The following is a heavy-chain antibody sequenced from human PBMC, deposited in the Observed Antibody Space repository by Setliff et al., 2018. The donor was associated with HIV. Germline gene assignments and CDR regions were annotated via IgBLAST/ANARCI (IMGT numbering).Heavy chain of an antibody. V-gene: IGHV3-74*03. D-gene: IGHD6-19*01. CDR1: GSIFSISY. Sequence: GGSLRLSCAATGSIFSISYMHWVRQAPGRGLEWVSLISSDGSTTTYADSVKGRFTVSRDNAKNTLYLQMNSLRADDTAVYYCASGQWLGSLGHHWGQGTLVTVSS. J-gene: IGHJ5*02. CDR2: ISSDGSTT. CDR3: ASGQWLGSLGHH.